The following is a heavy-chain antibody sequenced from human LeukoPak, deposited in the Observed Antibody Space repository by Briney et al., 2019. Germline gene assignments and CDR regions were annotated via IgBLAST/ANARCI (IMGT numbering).Heavy chain of an antibody. CDR2: IYYSGST. J-gene: IGHJ4*02. CDR1: GGSISSYY. CDR3: ARVSGDFDY. Sequence: SETPSLTCTVSGGSISSYYWSWIRQPPGKGLEWIGYIYYSGSTNYNPSLKSRVTISVDTSKNQFSLKLSSVTAADTAVYYCARVSGDFDYWGQGTLVTVSS. D-gene: IGHD6-13*01. V-gene: IGHV4-59*08.